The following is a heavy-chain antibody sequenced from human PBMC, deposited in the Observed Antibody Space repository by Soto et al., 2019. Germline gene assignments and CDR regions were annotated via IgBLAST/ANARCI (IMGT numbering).Heavy chain of an antibody. V-gene: IGHV4-59*08. CDR2: IYYSGST. D-gene: IGHD3-3*01. CDR1: GGSISSYY. Sequence: SETLSLTCTVSGGSISSYYWSWIRQPPGKGLEWIGYIYYSGSTNYNPSLKSRVTISVDTSKNQFSLKLSSVTAADTAVYYCARHGFYDFWKGYMDVWGKGTTVTVSS. CDR3: ARHGFYDFWKGYMDV. J-gene: IGHJ6*03.